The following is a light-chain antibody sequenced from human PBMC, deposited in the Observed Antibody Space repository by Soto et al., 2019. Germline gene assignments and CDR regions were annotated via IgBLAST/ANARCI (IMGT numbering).Light chain of an antibody. CDR1: ISDFVVYNY. J-gene: IGLJ1*01. V-gene: IGLV2-14*01. CDR2: GVS. Sequence: QSVLTQPASVSGSPGQSITISCTGTISDFVVYNYVSWYQQHPGKAPKLMIYGVSNRPSGVSNRFSGSKSGNTASLTISGLQAEDEADYYCSSYTSSTLFVFGTGTKVTVL. CDR3: SSYTSSTLFV.